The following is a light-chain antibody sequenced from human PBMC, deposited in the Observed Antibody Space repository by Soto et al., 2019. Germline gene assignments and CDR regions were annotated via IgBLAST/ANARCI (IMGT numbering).Light chain of an antibody. J-gene: IGKJ5*01. CDR3: QQAASFPIT. CDR2: TGS. V-gene: IGKV1-12*01. Sequence: DIQMTQSPSYVSASVGDIVTITCRASQGIKNWLAWYQQKPGKAPNLLIYTGSSLQSGVPSRFSGSGSGTDFTLTINSLQPEDFATYYCQQAASFPITFGQGTRLEI. CDR1: QGIKNW.